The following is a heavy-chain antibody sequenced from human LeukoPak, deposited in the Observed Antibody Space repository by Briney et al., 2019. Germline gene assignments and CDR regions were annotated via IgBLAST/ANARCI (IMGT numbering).Heavy chain of an antibody. CDR1: GVSTTNGIYY. D-gene: IGHD6-19*01. Sequence: NPSETLSLTCPVSGVSTTNGIYYWAWIRQSPGKGLEWIGSVHNVGSTYYNLSLRSRVTMSIDTSKNQFSLRLNSVTAADTAVYYCARHAEYNSGWHFYLDHWGQGILVTVSS. J-gene: IGHJ4*02. CDR2: VHNVGST. CDR3: ARHAEYNSGWHFYLDH. V-gene: IGHV4-39*01.